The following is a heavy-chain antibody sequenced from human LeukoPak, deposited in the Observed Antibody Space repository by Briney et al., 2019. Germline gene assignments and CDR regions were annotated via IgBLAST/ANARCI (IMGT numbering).Heavy chain of an antibody. CDR3: ARGSTVTIWFDP. CDR2: IYYSGST. D-gene: IGHD4-11*01. J-gene: IGHJ5*02. Sequence: SETLSLTCTVSGGSISSSSYYWGWIRQPPGKGLEWIGSIYYSGSTYYNPSLKSRVTISVDTSKNQFSLKLSSVTAADTAVYYCARGSTVTIWFDPWGQGTLVTVSS. V-gene: IGHV4-39*07. CDR1: GGSISSSSYY.